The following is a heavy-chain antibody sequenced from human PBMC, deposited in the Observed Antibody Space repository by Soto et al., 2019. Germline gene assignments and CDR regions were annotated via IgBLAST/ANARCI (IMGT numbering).Heavy chain of an antibody. CDR1: GYTFTSYY. Sequence: SVKVSCKASGYTFTSYYMHWVRQAPGQGLEWMGIINPSGGSTSYAQKFQGRVTMTRDTSTSTVYMELSSLRSEDTAVYYCARGLGSGWNYYYGMDVWGQGTTVTVSS. D-gene: IGHD6-19*01. CDR2: INPSGGST. J-gene: IGHJ6*02. CDR3: ARGLGSGWNYYYGMDV. V-gene: IGHV1-46*03.